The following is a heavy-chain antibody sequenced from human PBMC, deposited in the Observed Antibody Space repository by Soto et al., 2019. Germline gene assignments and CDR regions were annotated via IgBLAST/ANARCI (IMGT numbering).Heavy chain of an antibody. Sequence: PSETLSLTCTVSGGSISSGGYYWSWIRQHPGKGLEWIGNIFSSGNTYYNPSLQSRVTISVDTSRNHFSLRLSSVTAADTAVYYCARRRTTPQGVGEKRRTGYAFDIWGQGTTVTVSS. D-gene: IGHD1-1*01. V-gene: IGHV4-31*03. CDR1: GGSISSGGYY. J-gene: IGHJ3*02. CDR3: ARRRTTPQGVGEKRRTGYAFDI. CDR2: IFSSGNT.